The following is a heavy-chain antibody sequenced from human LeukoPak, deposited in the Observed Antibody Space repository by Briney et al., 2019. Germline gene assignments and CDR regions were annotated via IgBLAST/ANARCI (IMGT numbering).Heavy chain of an antibody. D-gene: IGHD3-22*01. Sequence: SPSETLSLTCTVSGGSISSYFWSWIRQPPGKGLEWIGSIYNSGNTNYNPSLKSRVTISVDPSKNQFSLKLSSVTAADTAVYYCARLYYYDCSDFALYYYYYYMDVWGKGATVTVSS. CDR1: GGSISSYF. CDR3: ARLYYYDCSDFALYYYYYYMDV. CDR2: IYNSGNT. J-gene: IGHJ6*03. V-gene: IGHV4-59*01.